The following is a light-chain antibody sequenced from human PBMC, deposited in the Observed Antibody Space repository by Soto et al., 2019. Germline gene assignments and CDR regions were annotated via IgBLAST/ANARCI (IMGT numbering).Light chain of an antibody. CDR3: QQRSNWPAIT. V-gene: IGKV1-39*01. CDR2: AAS. Sequence: DIQMTQSPSSLSASVGDRVTITCRASQSISTDLNWYQQKPGKAPKLLIYAASSLLSGVPSRFSGSGSGTDFTLTISSLEPEDFAVYYCQQRSNWPAITFGQGTRLEIK. CDR1: QSISTD. J-gene: IGKJ5*01.